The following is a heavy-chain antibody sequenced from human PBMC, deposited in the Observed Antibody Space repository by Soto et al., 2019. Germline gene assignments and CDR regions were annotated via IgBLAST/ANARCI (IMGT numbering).Heavy chain of an antibody. D-gene: IGHD6-19*01. CDR1: GGSISSGGYY. CDR2: IFDSGTT. V-gene: IGHV4-31*01. CDR3: ASQASGWYPDY. Sequence: QVQLQESGPGLVKPSQTLSLTCTVSGGSISSGGYYWSLLRPHPGKGLEWIGYIFDSGTTYYNPSLKMPVTISVDPSQSPFSLRLPSVTATATAVYYCASQASGWYPDYWGQGTLVTVYS. J-gene: IGHJ4*02.